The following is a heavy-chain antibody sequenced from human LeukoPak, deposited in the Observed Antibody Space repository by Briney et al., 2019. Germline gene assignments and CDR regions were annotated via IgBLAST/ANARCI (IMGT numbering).Heavy chain of an antibody. J-gene: IGHJ5*02. Sequence: GASVKVSCKASGYTFTGYYMHWVRQAPGQGLEWMGWINPNSGGTNYAQKLQGRVTMTTDTSTSTAYMELRSLRSDDTAVYYCARVESGYDYRFDPWGQGTLVTVSS. V-gene: IGHV1-2*02. CDR1: GYTFTGYY. D-gene: IGHD5-12*01. CDR3: ARVESGYDYRFDP. CDR2: INPNSGGT.